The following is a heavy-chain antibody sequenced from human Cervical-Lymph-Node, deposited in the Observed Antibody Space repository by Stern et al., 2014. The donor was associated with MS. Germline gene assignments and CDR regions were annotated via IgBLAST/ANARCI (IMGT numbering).Heavy chain of an antibody. J-gene: IGHJ6*02. Sequence: QLVQSGAEVKKPGESLTISCKGFGYSFNIYWIAWVRQRPGKGLEWMGIIYPDDSDTGYSPSFQGQVTFSVDKSISTAYLQWSSLKPSDTATYFCARRGMDVWDQGTSVTVSS. CDR3: ARRGMDV. CDR1: GYSFNIYW. CDR2: IYPDDSDT. V-gene: IGHV5-51*01.